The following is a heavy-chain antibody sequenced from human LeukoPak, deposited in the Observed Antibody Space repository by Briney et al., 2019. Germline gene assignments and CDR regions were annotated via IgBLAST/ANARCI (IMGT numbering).Heavy chain of an antibody. Sequence: GGSLRLSCAASGFTFSRYWMSWVRQAPGKGLEGVANIKQDGSEKYYVDSARGRFTISRDNAKNSLYLQMNSLRAEDTAVYYCARDYGDYWGQGTLVTVSS. D-gene: IGHD4-17*01. CDR2: IKQDGSEK. CDR1: GFTFSRYW. V-gene: IGHV3-7*01. J-gene: IGHJ4*02. CDR3: ARDYGDY.